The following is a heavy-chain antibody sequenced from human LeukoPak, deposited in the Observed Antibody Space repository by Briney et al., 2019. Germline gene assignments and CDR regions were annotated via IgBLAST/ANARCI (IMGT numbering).Heavy chain of an antibody. CDR2: FDPEDGET. Sequence: GASVQVSCKVSGYTLTELSMHWVRQAPGKGLEWMGGFDPEDGETNYAQKFQGRVTMTEDTTRNTAYMELSSLRSEDTAVYFCATSPHIAADGTYDYWGQGTLVTVSS. J-gene: IGHJ4*02. CDR1: GYTLTELS. D-gene: IGHD6-13*01. CDR3: ATSPHIAADGTYDY. V-gene: IGHV1-24*01.